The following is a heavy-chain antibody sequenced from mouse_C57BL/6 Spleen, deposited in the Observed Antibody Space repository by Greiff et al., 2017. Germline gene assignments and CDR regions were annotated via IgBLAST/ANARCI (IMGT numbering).Heavy chain of an antibody. V-gene: IGHV1-54*01. CDR3: ARERNYGTFFDY. D-gene: IGHD1-1*01. CDR2: INPGSGGT. Sequence: QVQLKESGAELVRPGTSVKVSCKASGYAFTNYLIEWVKQRPGQGLEWIGVINPGSGGTNYNGQFKGNATLTADKSSSTAYMPLSSLTSEDSAVYFCARERNYGTFFDYWGQGTTLTVSS. CDR1: GYAFTNYL. J-gene: IGHJ2*01.